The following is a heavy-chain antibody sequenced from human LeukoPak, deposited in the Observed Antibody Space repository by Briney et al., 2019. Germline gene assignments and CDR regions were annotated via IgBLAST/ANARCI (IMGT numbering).Heavy chain of an antibody. CDR2: ISSSGSTI. CDR3: ARADYGYYFDY. V-gene: IGHV3-48*01. D-gene: IGHD4-17*01. CDR1: GFTFSSYG. Sequence: GGSLRLSCAASGFTFSSYGMHWVRQAPGKGLEWVSYISSSGSTIYYADSVKGRFTISRDNSKNTLYLQMNSLRAEDTAVYYCARADYGYYFDYWGQGTLVTVSS. J-gene: IGHJ4*02.